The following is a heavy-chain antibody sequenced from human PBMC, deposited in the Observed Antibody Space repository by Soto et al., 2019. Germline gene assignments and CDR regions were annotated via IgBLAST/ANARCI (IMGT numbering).Heavy chain of an antibody. D-gene: IGHD6-13*01. CDR1: GFTFSSYA. CDR3: AREVAYSSCWDTMDY. V-gene: IGHV3-23*01. Sequence: EVQLLESGGGLVQPGGSLRLSCAASGFTFSSYAMSWVRQAPGKGLEWVSAISGSGGSTYYADSVKGRFTISRDNYKNTLYLQMSSLRAEDTAVYYCAREVAYSSCWDTMDYWGQGTLVTVSS. CDR2: ISGSGGST. J-gene: IGHJ4*02.